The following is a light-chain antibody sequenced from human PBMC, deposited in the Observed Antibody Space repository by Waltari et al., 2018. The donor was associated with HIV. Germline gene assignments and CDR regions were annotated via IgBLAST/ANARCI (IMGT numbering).Light chain of an antibody. CDR1: SSNIENDN. Sequence: QSVLTQPPYASGTPGQRVTISLSGSSSNIENDNVYWYQQLTGPAPRLLIYKDTQRPSGVPDRFTGSKSGTSASLAISGLRSEDEADYYCVGWDSRLSGYVFGSGTKVTVL. CDR3: VGWDSRLSGYV. V-gene: IGLV1-47*01. J-gene: IGLJ1*01. CDR2: KDT.